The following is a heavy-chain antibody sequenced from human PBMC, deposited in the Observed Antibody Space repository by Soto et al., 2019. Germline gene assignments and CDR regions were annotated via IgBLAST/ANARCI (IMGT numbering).Heavy chain of an antibody. V-gene: IGHV3-30*18. CDR2: TSFDGSNE. J-gene: IGHJ3*01. D-gene: IGHD2-15*01. CDR3: AKSVRYCLGSSCSPEAFDV. Sequence: QVQLVESGGGVVQPGRSLRLSCAASGFTFSDSGMHWVRQPPGKGLEWVAATSFDGSNEFYADSVKDRFTISRDNSKITLYLQMNSLRPEDKAVYYCAKSVRYCLGSSCSPEAFDVWGQGTVVSVSS. CDR1: GFTFSDSG.